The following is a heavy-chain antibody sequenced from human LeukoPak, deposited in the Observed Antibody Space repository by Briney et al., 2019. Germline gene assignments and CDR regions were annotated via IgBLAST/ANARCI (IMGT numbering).Heavy chain of an antibody. V-gene: IGHV3-23*01. CDR1: GFTFSSYA. D-gene: IGHD6-19*01. CDR3: ARGKRYSSGWYTQLGVGWFDP. CDR2: ISEGEEGT. Sequence: PGGSLRLSCAASGFTFSSYAMSWVRQAPGKGLEWVSSISEGEEGTYYADSAKGRFTISRDNSKNTVNLQMKSLRSEDTAVYYCARGKRYSSGWYTQLGVGWFDPWGQGTLVTVSS. J-gene: IGHJ5*02.